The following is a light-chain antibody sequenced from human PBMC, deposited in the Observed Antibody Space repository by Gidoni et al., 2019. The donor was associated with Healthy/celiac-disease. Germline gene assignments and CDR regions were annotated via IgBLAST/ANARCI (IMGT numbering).Light chain of an antibody. Sequence: DIVMTQSPLYLPVTPGEPASISCRSSQSLLHSNGYNYLDWYLQKPGQSPQLLIYLGSNRASGVPDRFSGSGSGTEFTLKISRVEAEDVGVYYCMQALQTPPWTFGQGTKVEIK. CDR2: LGS. CDR1: QSLLHSNGYNY. V-gene: IGKV2-28*01. CDR3: MQALQTPPWT. J-gene: IGKJ1*01.